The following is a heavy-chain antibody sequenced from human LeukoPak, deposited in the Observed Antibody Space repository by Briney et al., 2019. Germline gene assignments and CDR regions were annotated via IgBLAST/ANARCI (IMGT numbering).Heavy chain of an antibody. D-gene: IGHD3-22*01. CDR1: GFSLTTSGVG. CDR2: INWDDQK. J-gene: IGHJ5*02. CDR3: AHRRDSSGYQYRYWFTP. Sequence: SGPTLVKPTQTLTLTCTFSGFSLTTSGVGVGWIRQPPGKALEWLALINWDDQKVYSPSLQSRLSITKDTSKNQVVLTMTNVDPVDTATYYCAHRRDSSGYQYRYWFTPWGQGTLVTVSS. V-gene: IGHV2-5*02.